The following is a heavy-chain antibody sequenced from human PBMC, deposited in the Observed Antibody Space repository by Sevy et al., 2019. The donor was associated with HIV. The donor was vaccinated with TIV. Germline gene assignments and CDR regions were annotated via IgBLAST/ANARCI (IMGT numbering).Heavy chain of an antibody. V-gene: IGHV1-69*13. Sequence: ASVKVSCKASGRTFSSYAFSWVRQAPGQGLEWMGGIIPMFATANYVQKFQGRVTITADESTSTAYMELSSLRSEDTAIYYWARSMSWYASFDYWGQGTLVTVSS. CDR1: GRTFSSYA. J-gene: IGHJ4*02. CDR2: IIPMFATA. CDR3: ARSMSWYASFDY. D-gene: IGHD6-13*01.